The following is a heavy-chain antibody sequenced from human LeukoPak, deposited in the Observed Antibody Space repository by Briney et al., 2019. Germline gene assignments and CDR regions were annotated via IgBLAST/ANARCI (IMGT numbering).Heavy chain of an antibody. Sequence: GGSLRLSCAASGFTFSDYYMSWIRQAPGKGLEWIAYVGTAGKRIDYAESVRGRLTTSRDDAKSSLFLQMDSLTVEDTALYYCAKLVVPAANAVDSWGQGTLVTVSS. CDR2: VGTAGKRI. J-gene: IGHJ4*02. CDR3: AKLVVPAANAVDS. V-gene: IGHV3-11*01. D-gene: IGHD2-2*01. CDR1: GFTFSDYY.